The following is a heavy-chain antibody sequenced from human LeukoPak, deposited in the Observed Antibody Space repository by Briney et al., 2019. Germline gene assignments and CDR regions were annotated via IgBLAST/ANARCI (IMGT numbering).Heavy chain of an antibody. CDR3: ARYYDILTGCYYYGMDV. D-gene: IGHD3-9*01. J-gene: IGHJ6*02. Sequence: SETLSLTCAVYGGSFSGYYWSWIRQPPGKGLEWIGEINHSGSTNYNPSLKSRVTISVDTSKNQFSLKLSSVTAADTAVYYCARYYDILTGCYYYGMDVWGQGTTVTVSS. CDR2: INHSGST. CDR1: GGSFSGYY. V-gene: IGHV4-34*01.